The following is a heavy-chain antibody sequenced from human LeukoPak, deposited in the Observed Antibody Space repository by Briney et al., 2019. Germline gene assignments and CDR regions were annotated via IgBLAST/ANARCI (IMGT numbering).Heavy chain of an antibody. V-gene: IGHV4-59*12. CDR2: IYFSGST. CDR3: AREVATPLWFGELLSGDFDY. Sequence: PSETLSLTCTVSSGSISSYCWSWIRQPPGKGLEWIGYIYFSGSTNYNPSLKSRVTISVDTSKNQFSLKLSSVTAADTAVYYCAREVATPLWFGELLSGDFDYWGQGTLVTVSS. D-gene: IGHD3-10*01. J-gene: IGHJ4*02. CDR1: SGSISSYC.